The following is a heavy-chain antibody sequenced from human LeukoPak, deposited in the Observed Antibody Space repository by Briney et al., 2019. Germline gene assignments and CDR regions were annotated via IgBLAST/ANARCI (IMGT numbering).Heavy chain of an antibody. CDR3: AKALYGDYGRFDY. D-gene: IGHD4-17*01. Sequence: GGSLRLSCAASGFTFSTYAMSWVRQAPGKGLDWVSTISDGGSDTHYADSVEGRFTISRDNSKNTLYLQMNSLRAEDTAVYYCAKALYGDYGRFDYWGQGTLVTVSS. CDR1: GFTFSTYA. J-gene: IGHJ4*02. V-gene: IGHV3-23*01. CDR2: ISDGGSDT.